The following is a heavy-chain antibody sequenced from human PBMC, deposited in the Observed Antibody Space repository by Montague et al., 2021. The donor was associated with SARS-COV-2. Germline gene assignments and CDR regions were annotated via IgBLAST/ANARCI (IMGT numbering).Heavy chain of an antibody. Sequence: SETLSLTCTVSGGSINSSSYYWGWIRQPPGKGLEWIGSIYSGSTYYNPSLKSRATISVDTSKNQFSLKLSSVTAADTAVFYCASGLGYCSSTNCFHFDYWGQGTLVTVSS. J-gene: IGHJ4*02. D-gene: IGHD2-2*01. V-gene: IGHV4-39*07. CDR2: IYSGST. CDR1: GGSINSSSYY. CDR3: ASGLGYCSSTNCFHFDY.